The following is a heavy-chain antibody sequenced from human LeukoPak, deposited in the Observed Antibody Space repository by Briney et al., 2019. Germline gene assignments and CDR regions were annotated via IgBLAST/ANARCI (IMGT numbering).Heavy chain of an antibody. CDR1: GGSISSSSYY. CDR2: IYYSGST. D-gene: IGHD3-3*01. CDR3: ARDQSQLRLLEWLSQFDY. Sequence: SETLSLTCTVSGGSISSSSYYWGWIRQPPGKGLEWIGSIYYSGSTYYNPSLKSRVTISVDTSKNQFSLKLSSVTAADTAVYYCARDQSQLRLLEWLSQFDYWGQGTLVTVSS. J-gene: IGHJ4*02. V-gene: IGHV4-39*07.